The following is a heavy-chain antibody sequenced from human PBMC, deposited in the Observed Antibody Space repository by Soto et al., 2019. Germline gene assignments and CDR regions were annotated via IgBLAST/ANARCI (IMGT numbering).Heavy chain of an antibody. CDR2: IYHSGST. J-gene: IGHJ4*02. CDR1: GYSINECYY. CDR3: ARDPYSEFRTGACDY. V-gene: IGHV4-38-2*02. D-gene: IGHD3-3*01. Sequence: LYLTCAVSGYSINECYYWCGIRQPPGKRLEWIGSIYHSGSTYHNPSLKSRFTISLDTSKNQFSLKMSSVTAADTAVYYCARDPYSEFRTGACDYCGQGTLVTV.